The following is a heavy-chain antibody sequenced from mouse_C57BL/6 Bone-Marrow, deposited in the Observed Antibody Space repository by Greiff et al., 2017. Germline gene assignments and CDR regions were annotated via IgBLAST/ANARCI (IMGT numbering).Heavy chain of an antibody. CDR3: ASLWLRKVDD. CDR1: GYTFTSHW. CDR2: IYPSDSGT. V-gene: IGHV1-61*01. D-gene: IGHD2-2*01. Sequence: QVQLQQPGAELVRPGSSVKLSCKASGYTFTSHWMDWVKQRPGQGLEWIGNIYPSDSGTHYNQKFKDKATLTVDNSSSTAYMPLSSLTSADAAVYYGASLWLRKVDDWGQGTTLTVSS. J-gene: IGHJ2*01.